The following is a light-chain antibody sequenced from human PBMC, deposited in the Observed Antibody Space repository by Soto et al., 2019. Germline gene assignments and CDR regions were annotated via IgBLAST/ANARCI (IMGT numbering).Light chain of an antibody. J-gene: IGKJ2*01. CDR1: QDIRTW. CDR3: QQADSFPYT. Sequence: DIPMTQSPPSVSASVGDRVTITCRASQDIRTWVAWYQQKPGKAPNLLIYAASSLQSGVPSRFSGSGSGTDFTLTISSLQSEDFATYYCQQADSFPYTFGRGTILEI. V-gene: IGKV1-12*01. CDR2: AAS.